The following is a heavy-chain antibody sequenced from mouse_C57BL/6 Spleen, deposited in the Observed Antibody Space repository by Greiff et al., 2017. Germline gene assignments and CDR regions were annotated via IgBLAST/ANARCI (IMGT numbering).Heavy chain of an antibody. CDR3: ARSRDYFDY. CDR2: IYPGDGET. Sequence: QVQLLQSGPELVKPGASVKISCKASGYAFSSSWMNWVKQRPGKGLEWIGRIYPGDGETNYNGKLTGKATLTADTSASSAYMHLSSLTSEDSEVYFCARSRDYFDYWGQGTTLTVSS. CDR1: GYAFSSSW. V-gene: IGHV1-82*01. J-gene: IGHJ2*01.